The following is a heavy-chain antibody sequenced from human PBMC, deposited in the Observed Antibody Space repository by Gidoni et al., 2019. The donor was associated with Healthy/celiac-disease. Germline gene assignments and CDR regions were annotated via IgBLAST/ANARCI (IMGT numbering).Heavy chain of an antibody. CDR3: ARVRRYYDFWSGYLGHGMDV. J-gene: IGHJ6*02. V-gene: IGHV3-21*01. CDR1: GFTFSSYS. CDR2: ISSSSSYI. Sequence: EVQLVESGGGLVKPGGSLRLSCAASGFTFSSYSMNWVRQAPGKGLEWVSSISSSSSYIYYADSVKGRFTISRDNAKNSLYLQMNSLRAEDTAVYYCARVRRYYDFWSGYLGHGMDVWGQGTTVTVSS. D-gene: IGHD3-3*01.